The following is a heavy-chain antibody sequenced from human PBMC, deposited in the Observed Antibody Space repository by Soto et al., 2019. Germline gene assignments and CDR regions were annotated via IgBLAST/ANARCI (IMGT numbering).Heavy chain of an antibody. CDR2: IYWDADK. CDR1: GLSLSTNGVG. CDR3: ARLKGGSYFDY. V-gene: IGHV2-5*02. D-gene: IGHD3-16*01. J-gene: IGHJ4*02. Sequence: QITLKESGPTLVKPTQTLTLTCTFSGLSLSTNGVGVGWIRQPPGKALEWLALIYWDADKRYSPSLKSRLTITKDTSKNQVVLTLTNMDPVDTATYYCARLKGGSYFDYWGQGTLVTVS.